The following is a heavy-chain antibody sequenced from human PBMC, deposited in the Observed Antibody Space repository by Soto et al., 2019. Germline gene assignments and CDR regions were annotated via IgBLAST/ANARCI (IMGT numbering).Heavy chain of an antibody. CDR2: ISSRSYTI. J-gene: IGHJ6*02. V-gene: IGHV3-48*02. Sequence: EVQLVESGGGLVQPGGSLRLSCAASGFSFSTYSMNWVRQAPGTGLEWVSYISSRSYTIYYIDAVKGRFTISRDNAKSSLYLQMNSLRDEDTAVYYCARGGSSSDNGMDVWGHGTTVTVSS. CDR3: ARGGSSSDNGMDV. D-gene: IGHD6-6*01. CDR1: GFSFSTYS.